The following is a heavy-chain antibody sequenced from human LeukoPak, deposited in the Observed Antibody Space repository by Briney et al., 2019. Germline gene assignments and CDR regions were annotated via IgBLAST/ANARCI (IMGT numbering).Heavy chain of an antibody. Sequence: GGSLRLSCAASGFTFSSYGMNWVRQAPGKGLEWVSYISSSGSTIYYADSVKGRFTISRDNAKNSLYLQMNSLRAEDTAVYYCAGLGITRIGCVGGKGTTVTISS. D-gene: IGHD3-10*02. CDR2: ISSSGSTI. CDR1: GFTFSSYG. V-gene: IGHV3-48*03. CDR3: AGLGITRIGCV. J-gene: IGHJ6*04.